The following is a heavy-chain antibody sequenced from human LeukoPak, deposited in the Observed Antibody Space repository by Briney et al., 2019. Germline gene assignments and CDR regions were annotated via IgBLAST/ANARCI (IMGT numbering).Heavy chain of an antibody. V-gene: IGHV4-38-2*01. CDR2: IYHTGKT. CDR3: ARHVSGNVWFFDD. J-gene: IGHJ4*02. CDR1: GYSISSGYY. D-gene: IGHD1-26*01. Sequence: PSETLSLTCAVSGYSISSGYYWGWIRQPPGKGLEWIGSIYHTGKTYYNPAHKTRVTISVDASKNQFSLRLTSVTASDTAVYFCARHVSGNVWFFDDWGQGTLVIVSS.